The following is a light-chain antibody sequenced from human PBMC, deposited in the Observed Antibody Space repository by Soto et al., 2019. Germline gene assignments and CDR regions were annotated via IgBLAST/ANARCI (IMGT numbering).Light chain of an antibody. CDR2: AAS. Sequence: DIQMTQSPSSLSASVGDRATITCRASQVIRNDLAWYQQKPGKAPKRLMYAASSLQSGVPSRFSASGSGTKFTLTIASLQPDDFATYYCQQYETFSGTFGPGTKVEI. J-gene: IGKJ1*01. V-gene: IGKV1-17*01. CDR3: QQYETFSGT. CDR1: QVIRND.